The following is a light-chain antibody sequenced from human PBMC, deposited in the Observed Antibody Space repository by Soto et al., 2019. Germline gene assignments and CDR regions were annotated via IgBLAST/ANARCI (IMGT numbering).Light chain of an antibody. J-gene: IGLJ2*01. V-gene: IGLV2-14*01. Sequence: QSALTQPASVSGSPGQSITISCTGTSSDVGDYNYVSWYQQVPGKAPKVMIYEVSNRPSGISNRFSGSKSGNTATLTISGLQAEDEAEYFCSSYTKVNTLVVFGGGTKLTVL. CDR1: SSDVGDYNY. CDR2: EVS. CDR3: SSYTKVNTLVV.